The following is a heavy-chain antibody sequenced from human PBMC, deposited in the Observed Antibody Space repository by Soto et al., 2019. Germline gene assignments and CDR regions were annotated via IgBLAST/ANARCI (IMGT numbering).Heavy chain of an antibody. J-gene: IGHJ4*02. CDR2: IYPGDSDT. CDR1: GYSFTTYW. D-gene: IGHD3-22*01. CDR3: ARKDSSSAFDY. V-gene: IGHV5-51*01. Sequence: LGESLKISCKGSGYSFTTYWIGWVRQMPGKGLEWTGIIYPGDSDTRYSPSFQGQVTISADKHISTAYLQWSSLKASDTAMYYCARKDSSSAFDYWGQGTLVTVSS.